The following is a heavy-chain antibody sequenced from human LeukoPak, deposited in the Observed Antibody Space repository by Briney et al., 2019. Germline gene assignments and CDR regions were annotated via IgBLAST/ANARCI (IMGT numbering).Heavy chain of an antibody. D-gene: IGHD2-2*02. V-gene: IGHV3-53*01. J-gene: IGHJ5*02. CDR3: AREYRHFYCSSTSCYSSSWFDP. CDR1: GFTFSSYW. CDR2: IYSGGST. Sequence: GGSLRLSCAASGFTFSSYWMSWVRQAPGKGLEWVSVIYSGGSTYYADSVKGRFTISRDNSKNTLYLQMNGLRAEDTAVYYCAREYRHFYCSSTSCYSSSWFDPWGQGTLVTVSS.